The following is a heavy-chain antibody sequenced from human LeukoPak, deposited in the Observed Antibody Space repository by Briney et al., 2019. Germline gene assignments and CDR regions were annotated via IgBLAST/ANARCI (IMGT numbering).Heavy chain of an antibody. Sequence: GSLRLSCAASGFTFSSYGIHWVRQAPGKGLECIGSIYYSGSTYYNPSLKSRVTISVDTSKNQFSLKLSSVTAADTAVYYCARLPYGGNYGYYYYYMDVWGKGTTVTISS. D-gene: IGHD4-23*01. CDR1: GFTFSSYGIH. CDR3: ARLPYGGNYGYYYYYMDV. CDR2: IYYSGST. V-gene: IGHV4-59*05. J-gene: IGHJ6*03.